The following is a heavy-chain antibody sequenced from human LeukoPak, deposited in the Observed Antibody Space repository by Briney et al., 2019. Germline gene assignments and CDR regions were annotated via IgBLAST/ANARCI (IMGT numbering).Heavy chain of an antibody. CDR2: IYYSGST. V-gene: IGHV4-59*01. Sequence: KTSETLSLTCTVSGGSMNSYFWNWIRQPPGKGLEWIGYIYYSGSTNYNPPLKSRVTISVDTSKNQFSLKLSSVTAADTAVYYCARGGDGSWGGRGAFDIWGQGTMVTVSS. J-gene: IGHJ3*02. CDR1: GGSMNSYF. D-gene: IGHD6-13*01. CDR3: ARGGDGSWGGRGAFDI.